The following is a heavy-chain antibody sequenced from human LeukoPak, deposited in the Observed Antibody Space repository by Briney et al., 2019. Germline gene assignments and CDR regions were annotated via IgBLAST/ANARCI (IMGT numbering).Heavy chain of an antibody. Sequence: GGSLRLSCAASGFTFSSYGMHWVRQAPGKGLEWVAFIRYDGSNEFYADSVKGRFTISRDNSKNTLYLQMNSLKAEDTAVYYCAKDLYGSGSYQIRLFDYWGQGTLVTVSS. D-gene: IGHD3-10*01. CDR1: GFTFSSYG. CDR2: IRYDGSNE. V-gene: IGHV3-30*02. CDR3: AKDLYGSGSYQIRLFDY. J-gene: IGHJ4*02.